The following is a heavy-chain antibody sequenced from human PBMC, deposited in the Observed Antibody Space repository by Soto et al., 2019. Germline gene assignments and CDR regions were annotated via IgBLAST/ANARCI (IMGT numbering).Heavy chain of an antibody. D-gene: IGHD6-19*01. CDR3: TRASTVAGGSSKFLPNGY. CDR2: INPGSGGT. J-gene: IGHJ4*02. Sequence: ASVKSTYAASGSTSTIQYLHWDQQAPGQGLECMGWINPGSGGTDYALKFQGRVTMTRDTSIRTPYMELSTLRSADTAMYYCTRASTVAGGSSKFLPNGYCGQG. V-gene: IGHV1-2*07. CDR1: GSTSTIQY.